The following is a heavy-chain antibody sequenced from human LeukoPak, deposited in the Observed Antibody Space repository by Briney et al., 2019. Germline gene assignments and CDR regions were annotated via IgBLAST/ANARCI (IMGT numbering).Heavy chain of an antibody. J-gene: IGHJ4*02. CDR3: ATSRYGDYGLYFDY. D-gene: IGHD4-17*01. CDR2: ISGSGGST. Sequence: TGGSLRLSCAASGYTFSSYAMSWVRQAPGKGLEWVSAISGSGGSTYYADSVKGRFTISRDNSKNTLYLQMNSLRAEDTAVYYCATSRYGDYGLYFDYWGQGTLVTVSS. V-gene: IGHV3-23*01. CDR1: GYTFSSYA.